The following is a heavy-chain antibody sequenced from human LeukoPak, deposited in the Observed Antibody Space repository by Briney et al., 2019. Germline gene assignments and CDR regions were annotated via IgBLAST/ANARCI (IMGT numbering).Heavy chain of an antibody. D-gene: IGHD2-15*01. CDR2: INPNSGGT. CDR3: ARVGYCSGGSCYSGTFDY. CDR1: GYTFTGYY. Sequence: GASVKVSCKASGYTFTGYYMHWVRPAPGQGLEWMGWINPNSGGTNYAQKFQGRVTMTRDTSISTAYMELSRLRSDDTAVYYCARVGYCSGGSCYSGTFDYWGQGTLVTVSS. J-gene: IGHJ4*02. V-gene: IGHV1-2*02.